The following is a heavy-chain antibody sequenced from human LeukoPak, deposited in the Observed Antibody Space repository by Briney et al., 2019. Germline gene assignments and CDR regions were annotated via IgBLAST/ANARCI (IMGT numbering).Heavy chain of an antibody. V-gene: IGHV3-23*01. D-gene: IGHD1-26*01. CDR1: GLTFSSYA. CDR2: ISGSGGST. Sequence: GGSRRLSCAASGLTFSSYAMSWVRQAPGKGLEWVSGISGSGGSTYYADSVKGRFTISRDNSKNTLYLQMNSLRAEDTAVYYCAKDQYSGSPYYFDNWGQGTLVTVSS. J-gene: IGHJ4*02. CDR3: AKDQYSGSPYYFDN.